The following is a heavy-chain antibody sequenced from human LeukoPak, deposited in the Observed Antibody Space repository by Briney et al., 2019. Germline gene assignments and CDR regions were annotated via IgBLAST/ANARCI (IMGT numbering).Heavy chain of an antibody. V-gene: IGHV3-49*04. CDR3: TRAIKRQSTMIVVVIGEEDAFDI. J-gene: IGHJ3*02. CDR2: IRSKAYGGTT. CDR1: GFTFGDYA. D-gene: IGHD3-22*01. Sequence: GGSLRLPCTASGFTFGDYAMSWVRQAPGKGLEWVGFIRSKAYGGTTEYAASVKGRFTISRDDSKSIAYLQMNSLKTEDTAVYYCTRAIKRQSTMIVVVIGEEDAFDIWGQGTMVTVSS.